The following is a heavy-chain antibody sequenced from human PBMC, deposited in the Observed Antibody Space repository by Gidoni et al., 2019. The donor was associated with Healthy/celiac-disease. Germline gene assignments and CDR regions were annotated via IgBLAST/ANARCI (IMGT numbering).Heavy chain of an antibody. CDR2: ISYDGSNK. D-gene: IGHD5-12*01. Sequence: QVQLVASGGGVVQPGRSLRLSCAASGFTFSRYGMHWVRKAPGKGLEWVAVISYDGSNKYCADSVKGRFTISRDNSKNTLYLQMNSLRAEDTAVYYCAKRTEEPYSAYEFDYWGQGTLVTVSS. J-gene: IGHJ4*02. V-gene: IGHV3-30*18. CDR3: AKRTEEPYSAYEFDY. CDR1: GFTFSRYG.